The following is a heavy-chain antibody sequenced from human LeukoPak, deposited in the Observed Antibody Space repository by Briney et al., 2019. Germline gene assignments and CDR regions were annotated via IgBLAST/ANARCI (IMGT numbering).Heavy chain of an antibody. CDR1: GYTFTSYY. V-gene: IGHV1-46*01. D-gene: IGHD6-13*01. CDR2: INPSGGST. CDR3: ARGSAAGPDGAFDI. J-gene: IGHJ3*02. Sequence: ASVKVSCKASGYTFTSYYMYWVRQAPGQGLEWMGIINPSGGSTSYAQKLQGRVTMTTDTSTSTAYMELRSLRSDDTAVYYCARGSAAGPDGAFDIWGQGTMVTVSS.